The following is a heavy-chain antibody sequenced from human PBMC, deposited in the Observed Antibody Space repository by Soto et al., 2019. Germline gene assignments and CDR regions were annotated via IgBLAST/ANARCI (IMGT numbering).Heavy chain of an antibody. D-gene: IGHD2-2*01. Sequence: GGSLRLSCATSGFTFSSYAMHWVHQAPGKGLEWVALISYDGINKYYVECVKGRFTISRDNSKNTLYLQMNSLRTEDTSVYYCGRCSSTSCHLGADYWGQGTLVTVSS. CDR2: ISYDGINK. V-gene: IGHV3-30-3*01. J-gene: IGHJ4*02. CDR1: GFTFSSYA. CDR3: GRCSSTSCHLGADY.